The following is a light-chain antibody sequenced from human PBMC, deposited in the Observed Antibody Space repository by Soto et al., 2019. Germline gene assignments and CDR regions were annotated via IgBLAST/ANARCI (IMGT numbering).Light chain of an antibody. CDR2: EVS. CDR1: SSDVGGYNY. J-gene: IGLJ1*01. CDR3: SSYTSSSIRYV. V-gene: IGLV2-14*01. Sequence: QSALTQPASVSGSPGQSITISCTGTSSDVGGYNYVSWYQQHPGKAPKLMIYEVSNRPSGVSNRFSGSKSGNTASLTISGLQAEDEADYYCSSYTSSSIRYVFGTGTRSPS.